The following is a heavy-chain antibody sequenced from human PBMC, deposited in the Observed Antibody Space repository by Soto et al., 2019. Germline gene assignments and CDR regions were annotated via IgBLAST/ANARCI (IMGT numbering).Heavy chain of an antibody. CDR1: GGSVTSDEDY. V-gene: IGHV4-30-4*01. D-gene: IGHD5-18*01. J-gene: IGHJ4*02. CDR3: ATESGSTYGYFDY. CDR2: ISNSGST. Sequence: SETLSLTCTVSGGSVTSDEDYWSWIRQSPGKGLEWIGYISNSGSTGYNPSLKTRLSMSVDRSKNQFTLRLTSVTAADTAVYFCATESGSTYGYFDYGGQGPQVTVPS.